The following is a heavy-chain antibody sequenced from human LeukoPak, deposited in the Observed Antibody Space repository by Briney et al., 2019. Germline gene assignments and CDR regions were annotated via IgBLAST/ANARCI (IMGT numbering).Heavy chain of an antibody. D-gene: IGHD3-10*01. CDR3: AKDHTGLLWFGGLDY. V-gene: IGHV1-18*01. CDR2: ISAYNGNT. CDR1: GYTFTSYG. J-gene: IGHJ4*02. Sequence: GASVKVSCKASGYTFTSYGISWMRQAPGQGLEWMGWISAYNGNTNYAQKLQGRVTMTTDTSTSTAYMELRSLRSDDTAVYYCAKDHTGLLWFGGLDYWGQGTLVTVSS.